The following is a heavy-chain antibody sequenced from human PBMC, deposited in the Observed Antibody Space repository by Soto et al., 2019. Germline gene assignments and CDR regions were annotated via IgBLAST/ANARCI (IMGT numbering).Heavy chain of an antibody. CDR2: IIPLFGTT. Sequence: QVQLVQSGAEVRKPGSSVKVSCKASGGTFSTYTIYWVRQAPGQGLEWVGRIIPLFGTTKYAQNFQGRVTITAEETTSTAYTGLSRLRAEDTAVYYCARRLNDRADDACDVWGEGTAVSVSA. D-gene: IGHD6-25*01. CDR1: GGTFSTYT. V-gene: IGHV1-69*18. CDR3: ARRLNDRADDACDV. J-gene: IGHJ3*01.